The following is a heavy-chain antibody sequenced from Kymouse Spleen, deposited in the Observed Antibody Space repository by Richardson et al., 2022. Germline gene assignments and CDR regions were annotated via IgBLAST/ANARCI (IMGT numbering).Heavy chain of an antibody. V-gene: IGHV4-34*01. CDR1: GGSFSGYY. Sequence: QVQLQQWGAGLLKPSETLSLTCAVYGGSFSGYYWSWIRQPPGKGLEWIGEINHSGSTNYNPSLKSRVTISVDTSKNQFSLKLSSVTAADTAVYYCARGPITMVRGVLYYYYYGMDVWGQGTTVTVSS. J-gene: IGHJ6*02. D-gene: IGHD3-10*01. CDR2: INHSGST. CDR3: ARGPITMVRGVLYYYYYGMDV.